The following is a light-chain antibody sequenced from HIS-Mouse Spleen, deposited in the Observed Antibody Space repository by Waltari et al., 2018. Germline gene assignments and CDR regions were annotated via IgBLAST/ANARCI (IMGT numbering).Light chain of an antibody. CDR2: EGS. V-gene: IGLV2-23*01. CDR1: SSDGGRYNL. CDR3: CSYAGSSPYV. J-gene: IGLJ1*01. Sequence: QSALTQPPSASGSPGQSITISCTGTSSDGGRYNLVSWYQQHPGKAPKLMIYEGSKRPSGVSNRFSGSKSGNTASLTISGLQAEDEADYYCCSYAGSSPYVFGTGTKVTVL.